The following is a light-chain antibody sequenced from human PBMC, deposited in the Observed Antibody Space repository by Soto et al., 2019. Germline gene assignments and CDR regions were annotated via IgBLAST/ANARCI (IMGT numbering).Light chain of an antibody. CDR1: QDISNY. Sequence: DIQMTQSPSSLSASVGDRVTITCQASQDISNYLNWYQQKPGKAPKLLIYDASNLETGVPSRFSGGGSGTDFTFTISSLQPEDFATYYCQQYNSSPWTFGQGTKVDI. CDR2: DAS. J-gene: IGKJ1*01. CDR3: QQYNSSPWT. V-gene: IGKV1-33*01.